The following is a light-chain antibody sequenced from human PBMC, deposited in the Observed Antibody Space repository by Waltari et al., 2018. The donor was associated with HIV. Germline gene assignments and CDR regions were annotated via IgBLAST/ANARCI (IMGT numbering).Light chain of an antibody. Sequence: QSVLTQPPPASGTPGQRITISCSGSSPNIGSNTVNWYQQLPGTAPKPLIYSNNQRPSGVPDRFSGSKSGTSASLAISGLQSEDEADYYCAAWDDSLNGYVFGTGTKVTVL. V-gene: IGLV1-44*01. CDR2: SNN. J-gene: IGLJ1*01. CDR1: SPNIGSNT. CDR3: AAWDDSLNGYV.